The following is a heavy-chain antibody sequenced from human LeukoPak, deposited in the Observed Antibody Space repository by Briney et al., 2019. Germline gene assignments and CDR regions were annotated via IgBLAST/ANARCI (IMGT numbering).Heavy chain of an antibody. V-gene: IGHV3-74*01. J-gene: IGHJ4*02. CDR3: ARVVDTHFDY. D-gene: IGHD5-18*01. CDR2: IKSDGSTT. CDR1: GFTFSSYG. Sequence: GGSLRLSCAASGFTFSSYGMHWVRQAPGKGLVWVSRIKSDGSTTTYADSVKGRFTISRDNAKNTLYLQVNSLRAEDTAVYYCARVVDTHFDYWGQGTLVTVSS.